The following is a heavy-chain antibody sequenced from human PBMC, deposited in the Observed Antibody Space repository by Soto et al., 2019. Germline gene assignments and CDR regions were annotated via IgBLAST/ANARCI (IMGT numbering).Heavy chain of an antibody. V-gene: IGHV3-30-3*01. J-gene: IGHJ6*02. CDR3: AREYQSYDFWSGSPSPIGMDV. Sequence: GGSLRLSCAASGFTFSSYAMHLVRQAPGKGLEWVAVISYDGSNKYYADSVKGRFTISRDNSKNTLYLQMNSLRAEDTAVYYCAREYQSYDFWSGSPSPIGMDVWGQGTTVTVSS. D-gene: IGHD3-3*01. CDR2: ISYDGSNK. CDR1: GFTFSSYA.